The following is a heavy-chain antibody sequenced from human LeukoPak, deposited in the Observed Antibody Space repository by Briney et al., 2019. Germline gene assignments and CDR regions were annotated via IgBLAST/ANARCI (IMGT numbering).Heavy chain of an antibody. V-gene: IGHV3-30-3*01. J-gene: IGHJ4*02. D-gene: IGHD2-2*01. CDR2: ISYDGSNK. CDR1: GFTFSSYA. CDR3: ARDLFYEAYCSSTSCYFGFDY. Sequence: PGGSLRLSCAASGFTFSSYAMHWVRQAPGKGLEWVAVISYDGSNKYYADSVKGRFTISRGNSKNTLYLQMNSLRAEDTAVYYCARDLFYEAYCSSTSCYFGFDYWGQGTLVTVSS.